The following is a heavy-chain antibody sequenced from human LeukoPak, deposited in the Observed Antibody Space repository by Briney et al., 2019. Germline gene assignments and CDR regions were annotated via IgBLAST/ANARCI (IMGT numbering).Heavy chain of an antibody. CDR1: GYTFTDHY. Sequence: GASVKVSFKASGYTFTDHYMHWVRQAPGQGLEWMGWINPNNGGTTYTQNFQGRVTMTRDTSISTAYMELSRLRSDDSAIYYCTRDHCSFANCYEDYYYGMDVWGQGTTVTVSS. D-gene: IGHD2-2*01. CDR3: TRDHCSFANCYEDYYYGMDV. V-gene: IGHV1-2*02. J-gene: IGHJ6*02. CDR2: INPNNGGT.